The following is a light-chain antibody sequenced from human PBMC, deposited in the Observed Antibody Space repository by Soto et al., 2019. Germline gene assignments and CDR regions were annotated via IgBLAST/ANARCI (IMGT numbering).Light chain of an antibody. Sequence: QSVLTQPPSASGTAGQVVTISCSGGDSNIGSNSVYWYQHLPRMAPKLLIYYNNQRPSGVPDRFSGSRSGTSASLAIVRLRSEDEAVYYCAAWDASLSACVFGNGTKVTVL. J-gene: IGLJ1*01. V-gene: IGLV1-47*02. CDR1: DSNIGSNS. CDR2: YNN. CDR3: AAWDASLSACV.